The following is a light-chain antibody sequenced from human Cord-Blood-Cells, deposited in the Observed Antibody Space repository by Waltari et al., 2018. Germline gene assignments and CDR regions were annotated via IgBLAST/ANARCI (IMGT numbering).Light chain of an antibody. CDR2: KAS. V-gene: IGKV1-5*03. CDR3: QQYNSYLWT. CDR1: QSISSW. J-gene: IGKJ1*01. Sequence: DIQMTQSPSTLSAYVGDRVTITCRASQSISSWLAWYQQKQGKAPKLLIYKASSLESGVPSRFSGSGSGTEFTLTISSLQPDDFATYYCQQYNSYLWTFGQGTKVEIK.